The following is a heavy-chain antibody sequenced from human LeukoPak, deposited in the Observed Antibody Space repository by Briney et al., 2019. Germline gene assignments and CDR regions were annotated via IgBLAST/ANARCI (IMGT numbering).Heavy chain of an antibody. CDR3: AKHTAGTKALDY. V-gene: IGHV3-23*01. D-gene: IGHD1-1*01. Sequence: GGSLRLSCAASEFTFNSYAISWVRNAPGKGLEGFSSISGSGSSSFYADSVKGRFIISRDNSKNTLYLQMNSLRAEDTAVYYCAKHTAGTKALDYWGQGTLVTVSS. J-gene: IGHJ4*02. CDR2: ISGSGSSS. CDR1: EFTFNSYA.